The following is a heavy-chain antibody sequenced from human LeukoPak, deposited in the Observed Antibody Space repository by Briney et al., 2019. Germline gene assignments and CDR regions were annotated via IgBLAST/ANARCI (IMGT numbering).Heavy chain of an antibody. CDR2: ISAYNGNT. J-gene: IGHJ4*02. D-gene: IGHD3-22*01. Sequence: ASVKVSCKASGYTFTSHGISWVRQAPGQGLEWMGWISAYNGNTNYAQKLQGRVTMTTDTSTSTAYMELRSLRSDDTAVYYCARDQDQYYYDSSGYLDYFDYWGQGTLVTVSS. V-gene: IGHV1-18*01. CDR3: ARDQDQYYYDSSGYLDYFDY. CDR1: GYTFTSHG.